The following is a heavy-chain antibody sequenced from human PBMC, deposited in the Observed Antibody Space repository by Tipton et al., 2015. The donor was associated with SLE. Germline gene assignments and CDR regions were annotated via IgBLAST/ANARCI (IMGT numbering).Heavy chain of an antibody. V-gene: IGHV1-18*01. CDR2: INTFNGNT. D-gene: IGHD3/OR15-3a*01. CDR1: GYKFINYG. Sequence: QSGAEVKKPGESLKIYCKGSGYKFINYGISWLRQAPGQGLEWMGWINTFNGNTNYAEKDQGRLTMTTDPSTKTAYMELRSLRSDDTAVYYCAGDTRTYLDFWTGPDYWGQGTLVTVSP. J-gene: IGHJ4*02. CDR3: AGDTRTYLDFWTGPDY.